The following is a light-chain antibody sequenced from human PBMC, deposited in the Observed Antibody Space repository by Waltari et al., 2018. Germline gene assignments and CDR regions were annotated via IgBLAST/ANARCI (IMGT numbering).Light chain of an antibody. J-gene: IGKJ4*01. CDR1: QDISKY. CDR3: QQYDNLHLS. V-gene: IGKV1-33*01. CDR2: DAS. Sequence: DIQMTQSPSSLSASVGDRVTSTCQASQDISKYLNWYQQKPGKATKLLIYDASDLETGVPSRFSGSESGTDFTFTISSLQPEDIATYYCQQYDNLHLSFGGGTKGEIK.